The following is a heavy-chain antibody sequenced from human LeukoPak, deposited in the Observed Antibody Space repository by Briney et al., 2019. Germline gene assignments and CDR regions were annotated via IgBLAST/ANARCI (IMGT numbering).Heavy chain of an antibody. J-gene: IGHJ3*02. CDR2: IYSGGST. D-gene: IGHD1-26*01. CDR1: GFTVSSNY. CDR3: ARARSGSYYAFDI. Sequence: GGSLRLSCAASGFTVSSNYMSWVRQAPGKGLEWVSVIYSGGSTYYADSVKGRFTISGDNSKNTLYLQMNSLRAEDTAVYYCARARSGSYYAFDIWGQGTMVTVSS. V-gene: IGHV3-53*01.